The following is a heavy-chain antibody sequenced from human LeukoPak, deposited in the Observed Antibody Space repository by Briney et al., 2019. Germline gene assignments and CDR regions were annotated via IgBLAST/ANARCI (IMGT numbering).Heavy chain of an antibody. Sequence: ASVKVSCKASGYTFTSYYMHWVRQAPGQGLEWMGIINPSGGSTSYAQKFQGRVTMTRDTSTSTVYMELSSLRSEDTAVYYCARDKPSSSSGGRGYYYHYYYMDVWGKGTTVTVSS. J-gene: IGHJ6*03. CDR2: INPSGGST. CDR3: ARDKPSSSSGGRGYYYHYYYMDV. CDR1: GYTFTSYY. V-gene: IGHV1-46*01. D-gene: IGHD2-15*01.